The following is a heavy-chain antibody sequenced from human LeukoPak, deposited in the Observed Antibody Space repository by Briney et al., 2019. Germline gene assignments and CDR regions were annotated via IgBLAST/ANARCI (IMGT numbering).Heavy chain of an antibody. V-gene: IGHV3-53*01. CDR1: GFTVSSRY. D-gene: IGHD5-18*01. CDR2: LYSGGNT. J-gene: IGHJ4*02. Sequence: GGSLRLSCAASGFTVSSRYMSWVRQAPGEGLEWVSVLYSGGNTYYADSVEGRFAVSRDNSMNTLYLQMNSLRAEDTAVYYCAREVDVDTAMSAYFDYWGQGTLVTVSS. CDR3: AREVDVDTAMSAYFDY.